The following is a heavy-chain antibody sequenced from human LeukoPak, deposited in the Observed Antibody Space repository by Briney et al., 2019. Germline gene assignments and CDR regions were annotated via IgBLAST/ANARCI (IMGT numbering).Heavy chain of an antibody. CDR3: ARDRDCGDGGCYPHFDY. CDR1: GFTFSSNW. Sequence: PGGSLRLSCAASGFTFSSNWMSWVRQAPGKGLEWVANIRQDGSDKYYMDSVKGRFTISRDNAKNSLSLQINSLRVEDTAVYYCARDRDCGDGGCYPHFDYWGQGVRVTVSS. V-gene: IGHV3-7*01. CDR2: IRQDGSDK. D-gene: IGHD2-15*01. J-gene: IGHJ4*02.